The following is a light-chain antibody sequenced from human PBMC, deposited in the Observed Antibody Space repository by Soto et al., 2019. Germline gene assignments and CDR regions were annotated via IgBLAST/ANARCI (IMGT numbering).Light chain of an antibody. CDR3: QAWDSSTAV. Sequence: SYELTQPPSVSVSPGHTASITCSGDKLGHKYACWYQQKPGQSPVLVIYQDNKRPSGIPERFSGSNSGNTATLTISGTQAMDEADYYCQAWDSSTAVFGGGTQLTVL. CDR2: QDN. V-gene: IGLV3-1*01. CDR1: KLGHKY. J-gene: IGLJ7*01.